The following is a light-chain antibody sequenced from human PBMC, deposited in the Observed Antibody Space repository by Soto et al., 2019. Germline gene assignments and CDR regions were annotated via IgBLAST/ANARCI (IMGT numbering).Light chain of an antibody. CDR2: GNS. CDR3: HSSDSSLSGVI. V-gene: IGLV1-40*01. CDR1: SSNIGAGYD. J-gene: IGLJ2*01. Sequence: QLVLTQPPSVSGAPGQRVTISCTGTSSNIGAGYDVHWYQLLPGTAPKLLIYGNSNRPSGVPDRFSGSKSGTSASLAITGLQAEDEADYYCHSSDSSLSGVIFGGGTQLTVL.